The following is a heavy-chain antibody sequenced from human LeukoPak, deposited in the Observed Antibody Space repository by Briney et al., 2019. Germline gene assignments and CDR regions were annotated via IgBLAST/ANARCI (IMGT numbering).Heavy chain of an antibody. CDR1: GYSISNGYY. CDR2: IYHSGST. J-gene: IGHJ4*02. Sequence: SKTLSLTCTVSGYSISNGYYWGWIRQPPGKGLEWIGSIYHSGSTYYNPSLKSRVTISMDMSNNQLSLTVSSVTAADTALYYCARPKYDFWTGAGYFDYWGQGTLVTVSS. CDR3: ARPKYDFWTGAGYFDY. D-gene: IGHD3-3*01. V-gene: IGHV4-38-2*02.